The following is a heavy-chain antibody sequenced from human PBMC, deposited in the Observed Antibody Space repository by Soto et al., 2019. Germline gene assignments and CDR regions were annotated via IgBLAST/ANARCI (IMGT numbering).Heavy chain of an antibody. D-gene: IGHD2-21*01. CDR1: GFALSRYW. V-gene: IGHV3-74*01. CDR3: ARSLWSPYFYYGLDV. CDR2: INSGGNIT. Sequence: GGSLRLSCTASGFALSRYWMYWIRQAPGKGLVWVSHINSGGNITPYPDSVRGRFTISRDNSKNTLYLDMHSLTTDDTAVYFCARSLWSPYFYYGLDVWGQGTTVTVSS. J-gene: IGHJ6*02.